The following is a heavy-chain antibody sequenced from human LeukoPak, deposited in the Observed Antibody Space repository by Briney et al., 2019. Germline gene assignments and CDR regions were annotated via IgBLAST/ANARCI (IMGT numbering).Heavy chain of an antibody. CDR2: IYYSGST. V-gene: IGHV4-59*01. Sequence: PSETLSLTCTVSGGSISSYYWSWIRQPPGKGLEWIGYIYYSGSTSYNPSLKSRVTISVDTSKNQFSLKLSFVTAADTAVYYCARGYSYVPWDYWGQGTLVTVSS. CDR1: GGSISSYY. D-gene: IGHD5-18*01. CDR3: ARGYSYVPWDY. J-gene: IGHJ4*02.